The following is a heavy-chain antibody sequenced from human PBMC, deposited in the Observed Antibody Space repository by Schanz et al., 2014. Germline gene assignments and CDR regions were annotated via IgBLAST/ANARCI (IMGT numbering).Heavy chain of an antibody. V-gene: IGHV3-23*01. CDR2: IAGDGGGP. J-gene: IGHJ4*02. D-gene: IGHD3-16*01. Sequence: EVQMLESGGGLVQPGGSLRLSCVASGFTFRRYGMSWVRQAPGKGLEWVSVIAGDGGGPNYVDSVKGRFTISRDNSDNTLYLQMNNLRAEDTAVYYCARGSDAFDSWGQGTLVTVSS. CDR1: GFTFRRYG. CDR3: ARGSDAFDS.